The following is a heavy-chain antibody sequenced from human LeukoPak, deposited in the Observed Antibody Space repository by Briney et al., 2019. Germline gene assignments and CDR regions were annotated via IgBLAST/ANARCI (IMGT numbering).Heavy chain of an antibody. CDR1: GGSVSSGSYY. V-gene: IGHV4-61*02. Sequence: SQTLSLTCTVSGGSVSSGSYYWSWIRQPAGKGLEWIGRIYTSGSTDYNPSLKSRVTISVDTSKNQFSLKLSSVTAADTAVYYCARWGEVYWYFDLWGRGTLVTVSS. CDR3: ARWGEVYWYFDL. J-gene: IGHJ2*01. D-gene: IGHD3-16*01. CDR2: IYTSGST.